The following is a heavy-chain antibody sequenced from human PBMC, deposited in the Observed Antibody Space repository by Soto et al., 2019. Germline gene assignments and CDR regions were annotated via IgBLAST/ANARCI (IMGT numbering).Heavy chain of an antibody. V-gene: IGHV1-18*01. Sequence: ASVKVSCKASGYTFTSSGISLVRQAPGQGLEWMGWISAYNGNTNYAQKLQGRVTMTTDTSTSTAYMELRSLRSDDTAVYYCARDQTITAGYGLLRYYYYGMDVWGQGTTVTVSS. D-gene: IGHD3-9*01. CDR2: ISAYNGNT. CDR1: GYTFTSSG. J-gene: IGHJ6*02. CDR3: ARDQTITAGYGLLRYYYYGMDV.